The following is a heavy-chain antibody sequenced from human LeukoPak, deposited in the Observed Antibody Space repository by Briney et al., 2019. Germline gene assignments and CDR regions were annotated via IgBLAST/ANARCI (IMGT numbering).Heavy chain of an antibody. CDR1: GGSISSGDYY. Sequence: SETLSLTCTVSGGSISSGDYYWSWIRQPPGKALEWIGYIYYSGSTYYNPSLKSRVTISVDTSKNQFSLKLSSVTAADTAVYYCARVVVVVPAAIETLDPWGQGTLVTVSS. J-gene: IGHJ5*02. D-gene: IGHD2-2*02. CDR3: ARVVVVVPAAIETLDP. V-gene: IGHV4-30-4*01. CDR2: IYYSGST.